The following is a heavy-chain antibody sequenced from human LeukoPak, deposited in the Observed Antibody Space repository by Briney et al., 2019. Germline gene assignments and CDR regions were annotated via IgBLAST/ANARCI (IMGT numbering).Heavy chain of an antibody. CDR3: TTAHSGSYSWSVYFDY. D-gene: IGHD1-26*01. CDR2: IKSKTDGGTT. V-gene: IGHV3-15*01. J-gene: IGHJ4*02. Sequence: GGSLRLSCAASGFTFSNAWMSWVRQAPGKGLDWVGRIKSKTDGGTTDYAAPVKGRFTISRDDSKNTLYLQMNSLKTEDTAVYYCTTAHSGSYSWSVYFDYWGQGTLVTVSS. CDR1: GFTFSNAW.